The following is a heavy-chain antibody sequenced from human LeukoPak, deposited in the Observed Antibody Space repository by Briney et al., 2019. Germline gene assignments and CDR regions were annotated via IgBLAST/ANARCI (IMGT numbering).Heavy chain of an antibody. V-gene: IGHV1-46*01. CDR2: INPSGGST. Sequence: ASVKVSCKASGYTFTSYYMHWVRQAPGQGLEWMGIINPSGGSTSYAQKFQGRVTMTRDTSTSTVYMELSSLRSEDTAVYNCARATGYSGSYYGWFDPWGQGTLVTVSS. D-gene: IGHD1-26*01. CDR3: ARATGYSGSYYGWFDP. CDR1: GYTFTSYY. J-gene: IGHJ5*02.